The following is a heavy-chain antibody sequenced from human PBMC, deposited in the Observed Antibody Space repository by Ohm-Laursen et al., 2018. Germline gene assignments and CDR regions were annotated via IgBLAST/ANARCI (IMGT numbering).Heavy chain of an antibody. J-gene: IGHJ6*02. V-gene: IGHV3-7*01. D-gene: IGHD6-6*01. CDR2: INQDGSEK. Sequence: SLRLSCTASGFTFSTYWMNWFRQAPGKGLESVASINQDGSEKYFVDSVRGRFTISRDNAKNSLYLQMNSLRAEDTAVYYCARDSSRRAREGGMDVWGQGTMVTVSS. CDR3: ARDSSRRAREGGMDV. CDR1: GFTFSTYW.